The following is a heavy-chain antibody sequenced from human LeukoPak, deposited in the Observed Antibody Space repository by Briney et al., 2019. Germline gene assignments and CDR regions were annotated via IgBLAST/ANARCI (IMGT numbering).Heavy chain of an antibody. V-gene: IGHV1-18*04. D-gene: IGHD3-10*01. CDR3: ARAPITMVRGVIVDSKTNFDY. CDR1: GYTFTIYG. J-gene: IGHJ4*02. Sequence: ASVKVSYKASGYTFTIYGISWVRQAPGQGLEWMGWISAYNGNTNYAQKLQGRVTMTTDTSTSTAYMELRSLRSDDTAVYYCARAPITMVRGVIVDSKTNFDYWGQGTLVTVSS. CDR2: ISAYNGNT.